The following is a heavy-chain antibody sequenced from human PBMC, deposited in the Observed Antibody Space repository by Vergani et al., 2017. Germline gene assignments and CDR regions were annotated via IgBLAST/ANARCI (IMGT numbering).Heavy chain of an antibody. CDR3: ARGNCGVNCPKYNWLAP. J-gene: IGHJ5*02. D-gene: IGHD2-21*01. CDR2: IYPNGNG. CDR1: GGSMSDFY. V-gene: IGHV4-4*07. Sequence: QVHLQESGPGVVKPSDTLSLTCTVSGGSMSDFYWTWSRQPAGRGLELIGRIYPNGNGNYNESLRSRLTMSIDTSRSQFFLSLSSVTAADTAVYYCARGNCGVNCPKYNWLAPWGRGILVTVSS.